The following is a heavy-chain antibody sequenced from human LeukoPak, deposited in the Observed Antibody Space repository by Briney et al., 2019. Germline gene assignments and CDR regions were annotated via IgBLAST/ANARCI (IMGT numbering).Heavy chain of an antibody. CDR1: GFIFSDYY. Sequence: GGSLRLSCAASGFIFSDYYTSWLRQAPGEGLEWVSYISSSGSTIYYADSVKRRFTISRDNAKNSLYLQMNSLSAEDTAVYYFATPRRVDHGYHDWGQGTLVTVSS. CDR3: ATPRRVDHGYHD. J-gene: IGHJ4*02. V-gene: IGHV3-11*01. D-gene: IGHD5-12*01. CDR2: ISSSGSTI.